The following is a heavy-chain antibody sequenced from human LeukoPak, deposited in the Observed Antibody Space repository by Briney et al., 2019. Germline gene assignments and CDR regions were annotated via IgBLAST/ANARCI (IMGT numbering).Heavy chain of an antibody. CDR1: GFTFSSYA. Sequence: GGSLRLSCAASGFTFSSYAMNWVRQAPGEGLEWVSTLSSNGVSTYYADSVKGRFTISRDISKNTLYLEMNSLSAEDTAVYYCALRVVTAYDYWGQGTLVTVSS. CDR3: ALRVVTAYDY. V-gene: IGHV3-23*01. D-gene: IGHD2-15*01. J-gene: IGHJ4*02. CDR2: LSSNGVST.